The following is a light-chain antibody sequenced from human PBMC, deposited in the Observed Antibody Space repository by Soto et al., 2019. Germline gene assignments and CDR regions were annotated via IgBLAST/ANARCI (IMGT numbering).Light chain of an antibody. CDR3: QHYNNWPAWT. J-gene: IGKJ1*01. CDR2: GAS. V-gene: IGKV3D-15*01. Sequence: EIVMAQSPATLSVSPGESASRSCRASQRISTNLAWYQHKRGQAPRLLIYGASTRATGIPARFSGSGSETEFTLTITSLQSEDFAVYYCQHYNNWPAWTFGQGTKVDIK. CDR1: QRISTN.